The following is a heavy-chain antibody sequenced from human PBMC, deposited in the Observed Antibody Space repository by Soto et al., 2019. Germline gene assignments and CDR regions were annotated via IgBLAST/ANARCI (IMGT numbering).Heavy chain of an antibody. J-gene: IGHJ3*02. CDR1: GFTFSSYA. D-gene: IGHD2-21*02. Sequence: QVQLVESGGGVVQPGRSLRLSCAASGFTFSSYAMHWVRQAPGKGLEWVAVISYDGSNKYYADSVKGRFTISRDNSKNTLYLQMNSLRAEDTAVYYCARDHQHCGGDCYHSSDDAFDIWGQGTMVTVSS. V-gene: IGHV3-30-3*01. CDR3: ARDHQHCGGDCYHSSDDAFDI. CDR2: ISYDGSNK.